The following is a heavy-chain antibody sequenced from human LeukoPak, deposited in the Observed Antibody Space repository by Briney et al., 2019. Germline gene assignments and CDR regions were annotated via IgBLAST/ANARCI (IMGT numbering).Heavy chain of an antibody. D-gene: IGHD3-22*01. CDR1: GGSISSYY. CDR3: AREARYYDSSGSPDAFDI. CDR2: IYYSGST. V-gene: IGHV4-59*01. J-gene: IGHJ3*02. Sequence: SETLSLTCTVSGGSISSYYWSWIRQPPGKGLEWIGYIYYSGSTNYNPSLKSRVTISVDTSKNQFSLKLSSVTAADTAVYYCAREARYYDSSGSPDAFDIWGQGTMVTASS.